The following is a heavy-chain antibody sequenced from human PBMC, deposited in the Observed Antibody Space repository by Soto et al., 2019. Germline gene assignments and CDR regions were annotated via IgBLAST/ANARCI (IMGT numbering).Heavy chain of an antibody. CDR2: IYDSGNT. V-gene: IGHV4-30-2*01. CDR3: ARGQGAAAGHSNFDY. CDR1: GGSISGTTYS. D-gene: IGHD6-13*01. J-gene: IGHJ4*02. Sequence: QLQLQESGSGLVKPSQTLSLTCAVSGGSISGTTYSWSWIRQPPGKGLEWIGYIYDSGNTYYNPSLKSQFSISVDRSTNQFSLKLSSVTAADTAVYYWARGQGAAAGHSNFDYWGQGALVTVSS.